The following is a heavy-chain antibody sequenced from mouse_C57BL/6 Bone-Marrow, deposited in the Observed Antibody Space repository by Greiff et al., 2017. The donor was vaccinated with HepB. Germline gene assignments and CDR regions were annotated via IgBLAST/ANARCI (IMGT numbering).Heavy chain of an antibody. Sequence: EVMLVESGVGLVQPGGSLKLSCAASGFTFSDYGMAWVRQAPRKGPEWVAFISNLAYSIYYADTVTGRFTISRENAKNTLYLEMSSLRSEDTAMYYCARQGYYGSSLYAMDYWGQGTSVTVSS. CDR2: ISNLAYSI. D-gene: IGHD1-1*01. V-gene: IGHV5-15*01. CDR3: ARQGYYGSSLYAMDY. J-gene: IGHJ4*01. CDR1: GFTFSDYG.